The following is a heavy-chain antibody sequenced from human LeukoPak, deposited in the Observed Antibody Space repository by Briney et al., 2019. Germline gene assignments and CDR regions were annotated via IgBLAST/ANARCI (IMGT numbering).Heavy chain of an antibody. CDR2: IYYSGST. Sequence: SETLSLTCTVSGGSISSSSYYWGWIRQPPGKGLEWIGSIYYSGSTYYNPSLKSRVTISVDKSENQFSLKLSSVTAADTAVYYCARERRYCSGGSCSRYYYYYGMDVWGQGTTVTVSS. D-gene: IGHD2-15*01. CDR1: GGSISSSSYY. CDR3: ARERRYCSGGSCSRYYYYYGMDV. J-gene: IGHJ6*02. V-gene: IGHV4-39*07.